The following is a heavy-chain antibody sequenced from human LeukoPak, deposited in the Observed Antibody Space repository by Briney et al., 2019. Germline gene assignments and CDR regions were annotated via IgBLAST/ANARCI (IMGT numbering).Heavy chain of an antibody. CDR2: IIPIFSTP. Sequence: ASVKVSCKASGGTFSTYDISWVRQAPGQGLEWVGGIIPIFSTPNYAQKFQGRVTITADESTSTAYMELSSLRSEDTAVYYCARRTLDVVVPAADYGMDVWGQGTTVTVSS. J-gene: IGHJ6*02. CDR3: ARRTLDVVVPAADYGMDV. V-gene: IGHV1-69*13. CDR1: GGTFSTYD. D-gene: IGHD2-2*01.